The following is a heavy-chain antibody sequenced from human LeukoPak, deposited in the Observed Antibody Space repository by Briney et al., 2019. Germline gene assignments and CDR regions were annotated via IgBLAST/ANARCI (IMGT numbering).Heavy chain of an antibody. Sequence: GASVKVSCKASGYTFTSYGISWVRQAPGQGLEWMGWISAYNGNTNYAQNFQGRVTMTTDTSTSTVYMDLRSLRADDTAVYYCAREGFDSSGYQTGDFDYWGQGTLVTVSS. J-gene: IGHJ4*02. CDR3: AREGFDSSGYQTGDFDY. D-gene: IGHD3-22*01. CDR1: GYTFTSYG. CDR2: ISAYNGNT. V-gene: IGHV1-18*01.